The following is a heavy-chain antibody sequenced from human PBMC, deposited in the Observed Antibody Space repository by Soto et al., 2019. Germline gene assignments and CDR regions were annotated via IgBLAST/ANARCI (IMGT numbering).Heavy chain of an antibody. Sequence: VGSLRLSCASSVFTFSSYAMSWVRQSPGKGPEWVSAISGSGGSTYYADSVKGRFTISRDNSKNTLYLQMNSLRAEDTAVYYCAKALGIDDSSGYYYFQHLGQGTLVTVSS. D-gene: IGHD3-22*01. CDR2: ISGSGGST. J-gene: IGHJ1*01. V-gene: IGHV3-23*01. CDR3: AKALGIDDSSGYYYFQH. CDR1: VFTFSSYA.